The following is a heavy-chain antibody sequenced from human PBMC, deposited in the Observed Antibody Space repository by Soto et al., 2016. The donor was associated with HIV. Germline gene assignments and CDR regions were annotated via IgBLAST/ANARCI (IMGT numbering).Heavy chain of an antibody. Sequence: QVQLQESGPGLVKPSQTLSLTCTVSGGSMSSGSYYWSWIRQHPGQGLEWIGYIYYSGSTYYNPSLKSRITISVDTSKNQFSLKLRSVTAADTAVYYCARVVGNXYGFYYFDYWGQGTLVHRLL. CDR2: IYYSGST. V-gene: IGHV4-31*03. J-gene: IGHJ4*02. CDR3: ARVVGNXYGFYYFDY. D-gene: IGHD3-10*01. CDR1: GGSMSSGSYY.